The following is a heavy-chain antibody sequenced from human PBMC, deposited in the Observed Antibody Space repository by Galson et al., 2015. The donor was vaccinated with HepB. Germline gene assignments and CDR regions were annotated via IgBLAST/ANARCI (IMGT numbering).Heavy chain of an antibody. CDR2: IYSGGST. D-gene: IGHD1-26*01. CDR1: GFTVSSNY. J-gene: IGHJ4*02. Sequence: SLRLSCAASGFTVSSNYMSWVRQAPGKGLEWVSVIYSGGSTYYADSVKGRFAISRDNSKNTLYLQMNSLRAEDTAVYYCARERGATVFDYWGQGTLVTVSS. CDR3: ARERGATVFDY. V-gene: IGHV3-66*02.